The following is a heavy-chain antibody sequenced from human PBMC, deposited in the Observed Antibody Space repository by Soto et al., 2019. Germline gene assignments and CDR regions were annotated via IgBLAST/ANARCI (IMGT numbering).Heavy chain of an antibody. V-gene: IGHV1-69*01. CDR3: ARGGDGGYEGAFDI. D-gene: IGHD5-12*01. J-gene: IGHJ3*02. CDR1: GGTFSSYA. CDR2: IIPIFGTA. Sequence: VKVSCKASGGTFSSYAISWVRQAPGQGLEWMGGIIPIFGTANYAQKFQGRVTITADESTSTAYMELSSLRSEDTAVYYCARGGDGGYEGAFDIWGQGTMVTVSS.